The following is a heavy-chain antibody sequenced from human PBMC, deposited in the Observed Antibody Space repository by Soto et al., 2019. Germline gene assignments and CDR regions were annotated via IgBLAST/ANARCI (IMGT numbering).Heavy chain of an antibody. V-gene: IGHV3-53*01. CDR3: AKGFNWNRVDS. CDR2: IYGGGST. Sequence: HPGGSLRLSFEVSGFTVSNTYMSWIRQGPGKGLEWVSIIYGGGSTYYTDSVKGRFTISKDNSKNTVSLQMNSLRAEDTALYYCAKGFNWNRVDSWGQGTRVTVSS. J-gene: IGHJ4*02. CDR1: GFTVSNTY. D-gene: IGHD1-1*01.